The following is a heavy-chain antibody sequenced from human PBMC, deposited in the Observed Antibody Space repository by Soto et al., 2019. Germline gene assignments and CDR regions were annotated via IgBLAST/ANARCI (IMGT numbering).Heavy chain of an antibody. V-gene: IGHV3-66*01. D-gene: IGHD1-1*01. CDR1: GFRVSVND. CDR2: VYHHVTT. J-gene: IGHJ4*02. CDR3: ARDWNSDRCLDS. Sequence: EAPLVESGGGLVQPGGALRPSFAASGFRVSVNDMNWVRQAPGEGLEWVPMVYHHVTTHYAEPVRGRFIISRDASKNTLDLQMNNLTAEDSAVYYCARDWNSDRCLDSWGQGALVIVSS.